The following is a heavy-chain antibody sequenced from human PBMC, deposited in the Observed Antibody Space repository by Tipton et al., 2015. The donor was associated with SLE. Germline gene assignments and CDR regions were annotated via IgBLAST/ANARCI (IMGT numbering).Heavy chain of an antibody. Sequence: TLSLTCTVSGGSISSGSYYWSWIRQPPGKGLEWIGEINHSGSTNYNPSLKSRVTVSVDTSKNQFSLKLNSVTAAGTAVYYCARGYCSGGSCSAYFQHWGQGNLVTVPS. CDR1: GGSISSGSYY. J-gene: IGHJ1*01. CDR2: INHSGST. CDR3: ARGYCSGGSCSAYFQH. V-gene: IGHV4-39*07. D-gene: IGHD2-15*01.